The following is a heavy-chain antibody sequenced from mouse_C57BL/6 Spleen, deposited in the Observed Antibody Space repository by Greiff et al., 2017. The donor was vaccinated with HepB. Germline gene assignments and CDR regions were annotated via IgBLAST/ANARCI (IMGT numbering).Heavy chain of an antibody. V-gene: IGHV5-6*01. J-gene: IGHJ1*03. CDR1: GFTFSSYG. CDR2: ISSGGSYT. CDR3: ARQGNYDYWYFDV. Sequence: EVMLVESGGDLVKPGGSLKLSCAASGFTFSSYGMSWVRQTPDKRLEWVATISSGGSYTYYPDSVKGRFTISRDNAKNTLYLQMSSLKSEDTAMYYCARQGNYDYWYFDVWGTGTTVTVSS. D-gene: IGHD2-4*01.